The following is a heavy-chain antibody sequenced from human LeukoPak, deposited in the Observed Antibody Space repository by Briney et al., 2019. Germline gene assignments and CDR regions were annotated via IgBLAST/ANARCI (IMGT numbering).Heavy chain of an antibody. CDR1: GYTFTSYG. CDR2: ISAYNGNT. CDR3: ASGGVATLYYYYMDV. D-gene: IGHD3-16*01. J-gene: IGHJ6*03. Sequence: ASVKVSCKASGYTFTSYGISWVRQAPGQGLEWMGWISAYNGNTNYAQKLQGRVTMTTDTSTSTAYMELRGLRSDDTAVYYCASGGVATLYYYYMDVWGKGTTVTISS. V-gene: IGHV1-18*01.